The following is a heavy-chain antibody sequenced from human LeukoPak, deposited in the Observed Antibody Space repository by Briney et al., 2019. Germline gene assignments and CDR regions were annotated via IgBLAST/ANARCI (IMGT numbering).Heavy chain of an antibody. D-gene: IGHD4-17*01. CDR1: GFTFSSYA. CDR2: ISYDGSNK. J-gene: IGHJ4*02. CDR3: ARDLNSYDYGNFDY. Sequence: PRRSLRLSCAASGFTFSSYAMHWVRQAPGKGLEWVAVISYDGSNKYYADSVKGRFTISRDNSKNTLYLQMNSLRAEDTAVYYCARDLNSYDYGNFDYWGQGTLVTVSS. V-gene: IGHV3-30*04.